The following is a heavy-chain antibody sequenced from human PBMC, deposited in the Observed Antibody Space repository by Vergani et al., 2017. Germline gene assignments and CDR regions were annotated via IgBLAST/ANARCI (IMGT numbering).Heavy chain of an antibody. CDR2: IYTSGST. CDR3: AREAEWLRFGYFDY. CDR1: GGSISSGSYY. J-gene: IGHJ4*02. D-gene: IGHD5-12*01. Sequence: QVQLQESGPGLVKPSQTLSLTCTVSGGSISSGSYYWSWIRQPAGKGLEWIGRIYTSGSTNYNPSLKSRVTISVDTSKNQFSLKLSSVTAADTAVYYCAREAEWLRFGYFDYWGQGTLVTVSS. V-gene: IGHV4-61*02.